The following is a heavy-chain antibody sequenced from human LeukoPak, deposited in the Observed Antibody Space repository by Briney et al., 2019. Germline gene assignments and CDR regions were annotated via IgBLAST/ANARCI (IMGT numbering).Heavy chain of an antibody. Sequence: PGGSLRLSCAASGFTVSSNFMSWVRQAPEKGLEWVSVMYSDGNTYYADSVKGRFTISRDHSKNTVYLQMNSLRVEDTAIYYCAKVNYYDSSGYDGGFDYWGQGTLVTVSS. CDR2: MYSDGNT. J-gene: IGHJ4*02. V-gene: IGHV3-53*01. CDR3: AKVNYYDSSGYDGGFDY. CDR1: GFTVSSNF. D-gene: IGHD3-22*01.